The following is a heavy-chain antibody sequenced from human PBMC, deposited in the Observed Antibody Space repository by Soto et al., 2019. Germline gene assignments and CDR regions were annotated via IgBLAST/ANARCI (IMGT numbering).Heavy chain of an antibody. V-gene: IGHV4-34*01. CDR3: AGEYCGGDCLGWFDP. D-gene: IGHD2-21*02. Sequence: QVQLQQWGAGLLKPSETLSLTCAVYGGSFSGYYWSWIRQPPGKGLEWIGEINHSGSTNYNPSLKSRVTISVDTSKNQFSLKLCSVTAADTAVYYCAGEYCGGDCLGWFDPWGQGTLVTVSS. CDR2: INHSGST. J-gene: IGHJ5*02. CDR1: GGSFSGYY.